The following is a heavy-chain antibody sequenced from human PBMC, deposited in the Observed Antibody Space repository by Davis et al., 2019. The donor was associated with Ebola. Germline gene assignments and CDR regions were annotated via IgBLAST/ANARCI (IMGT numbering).Heavy chain of an antibody. CDR3: TTGYYYGSSGYPPYYGLDV. J-gene: IGHJ6*02. V-gene: IGHV3-15*07. D-gene: IGHD3-22*01. CDR1: GFIFTNAW. Sequence: GESLKISCAASGFIFTNAWMNWVRQAPGKGLEWVGHIKSNTDGGTTYYAAPVKGRFTISRDDSKHTLHLQMNSLKTEDTAVYFCTTGYYYGSSGYPPYYGLDVWGQGTTVTVSS. CDR2: IKSNTDGGTT.